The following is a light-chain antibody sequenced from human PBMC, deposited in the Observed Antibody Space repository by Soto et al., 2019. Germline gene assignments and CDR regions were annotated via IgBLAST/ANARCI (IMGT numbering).Light chain of an antibody. CDR3: AAWDDSLSAVV. Sequence: QTVVTQPPSASGTPGQRVTISCSGSSSNIGSNYVYWYQQLPGSAPKLLIYRNDKRPSGVPDRFSASKSGTAASLAISGLRSEDEADYHCAAWDDSLSAVVFGGGTKLTVL. V-gene: IGLV1-47*01. J-gene: IGLJ2*01. CDR1: SSNIGSNY. CDR2: RND.